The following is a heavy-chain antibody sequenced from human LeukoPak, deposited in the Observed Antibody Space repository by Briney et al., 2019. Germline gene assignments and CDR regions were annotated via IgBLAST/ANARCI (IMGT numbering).Heavy chain of an antibody. Sequence: SETLSLTCTVSGGSIIIGNYYWSWVRQPAGKALEYIGRISPGGNTNYNPSLKSRVTISIDTSNNQFSLNVNSVTAADTAVYYCASGTVVTPQHSVDYWGQGTLVTVSS. J-gene: IGHJ4*02. CDR1: GGSIIIGNYY. CDR3: ASGTVVTPQHSVDY. D-gene: IGHD4-23*01. V-gene: IGHV4-61*02. CDR2: ISPGGNT.